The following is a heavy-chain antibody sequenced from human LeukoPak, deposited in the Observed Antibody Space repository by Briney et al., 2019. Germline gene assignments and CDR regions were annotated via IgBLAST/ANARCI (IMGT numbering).Heavy chain of an antibody. CDR1: GVSISIYY. CDR2: IYNSGST. J-gene: IGHJ5*02. D-gene: IGHD3-10*01. CDR3: ARHYGP. Sequence: PAETLSLTCAVSGVSISIYYWSWIRQPPGKGLEWIGYIYNSGSTIYNPSLRSRVTISVDTSKNQFSLKLNSVTAADTAVYYCARHYGPWGQGTLVTVSS. V-gene: IGHV4-59*08.